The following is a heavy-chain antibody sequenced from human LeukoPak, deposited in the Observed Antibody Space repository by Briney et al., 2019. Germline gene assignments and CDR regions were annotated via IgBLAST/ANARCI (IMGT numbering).Heavy chain of an antibody. CDR2: INHSGST. Sequence: PSETLSLTCAVYGGSFSGYYWSWIRQPPGKGLDWIGEINHSGSTNYNPSLKSRVTISVDTSKNQFSLKLSSVTAADTAVYYCARGLDMTTVTPTNYYYYAMDVWGQGTTVTVSS. J-gene: IGHJ6*02. V-gene: IGHV4-34*01. CDR1: GGSFSGYY. D-gene: IGHD4-17*01. CDR3: ARGLDMTTVTPTNYYYYAMDV.